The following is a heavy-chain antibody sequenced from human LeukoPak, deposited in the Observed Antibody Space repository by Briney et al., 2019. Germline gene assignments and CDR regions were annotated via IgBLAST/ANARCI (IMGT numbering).Heavy chain of an antibody. CDR2: ISGSGGST. CDR1: GFTVRSNY. V-gene: IGHV3-23*01. Sequence: PGGSLRLSCSVSGFTVRSNYMSWVRQAPGKGLEWVSAISGSGGSTYYADSVKGRFTISRDNSKNTLYLQMNSLRAEDTAVYYCAKDPRGDWGQGTLVTVSS. D-gene: IGHD3-16*01. J-gene: IGHJ4*02. CDR3: AKDPRGD.